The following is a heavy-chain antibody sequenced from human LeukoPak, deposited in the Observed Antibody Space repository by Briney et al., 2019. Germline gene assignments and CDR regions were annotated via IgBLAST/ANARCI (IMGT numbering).Heavy chain of an antibody. CDR2: IYSGGNT. V-gene: IGHV3-53*01. D-gene: IGHD6-19*01. CDR3: ARGDSSGYYYFDY. J-gene: IGHJ4*02. CDR1: GFTVSSNY. Sequence: PGGSLRLSCAASGFTVSSNYMSWVRQAPGKGLEWVSVIYSGGNTYYADPVKGRFTISRDNSKNTLYLQMNSLRAEDTAVYYCARGDSSGYYYFDYWGQGTLVTVSS.